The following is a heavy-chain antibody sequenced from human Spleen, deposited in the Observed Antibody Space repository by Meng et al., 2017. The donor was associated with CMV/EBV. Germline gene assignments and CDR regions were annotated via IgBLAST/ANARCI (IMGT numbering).Heavy chain of an antibody. V-gene: IGHV1-8*01. CDR1: GYSFTYYD. CDR3: ARTGCGGYNCYSQDHDYHGMDV. Sequence: ASVKVSCKTSGYSFTYYDINWVRQVAGHGLEWMGWMNPDSGNTGYAQKFQNRVTFTRDSSIRTAYMELTTLRSDDTAVYYCARTGCGGYNCYSQDHDYHGMDVWGQGTTVTVSS. D-gene: IGHD5-12*01. J-gene: IGHJ6*02. CDR2: MNPDSGNT.